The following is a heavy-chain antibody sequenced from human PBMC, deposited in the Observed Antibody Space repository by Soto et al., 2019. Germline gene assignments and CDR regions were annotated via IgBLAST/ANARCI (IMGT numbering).Heavy chain of an antibody. CDR2: INPNSGGT. CDR1: GYTFSGFY. V-gene: IGHV1-2*02. D-gene: IGHD3-22*01. CDR3: ARDYDSSGYSRRAFGY. Sequence: GASVKVSCKASGYTFSGFYMHWVRQAPGQGLEWMGWINPNSGGTKSAEKFQGRVTMTRDTSISTAYMELSSLRSEDTAVYYCARDYDSSGYSRRAFGYWGQGTLVTVSS. J-gene: IGHJ4*02.